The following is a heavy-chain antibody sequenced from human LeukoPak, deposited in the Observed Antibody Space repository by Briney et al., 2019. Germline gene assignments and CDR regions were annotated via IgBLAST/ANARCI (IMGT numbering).Heavy chain of an antibody. V-gene: IGHV1-2*02. Sequence: ASVKVSCKASGGTFSSYAISWVRQAPGQGLEWMGWINPNSGGTNYAQKFQGRVTMTRDTSISTAYMELSRLRSDDTAVYYCARGSREGDSSGYPDYWGQGTLVTVSS. CDR3: ARGSREGDSSGYPDY. CDR1: GGTFSSYA. J-gene: IGHJ4*02. D-gene: IGHD3-22*01. CDR2: INPNSGGT.